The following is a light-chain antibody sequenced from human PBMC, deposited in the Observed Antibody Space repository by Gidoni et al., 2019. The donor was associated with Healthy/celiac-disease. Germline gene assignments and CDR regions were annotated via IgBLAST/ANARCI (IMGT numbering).Light chain of an antibody. CDR2: WAS. CDR1: QRVLYSSNNKNY. V-gene: IGKV4-1*01. CDR3: QQYYSTPLT. J-gene: IGKJ4*01. Sequence: IVMTQSPDSLAVSLGERATINCKSSQRVLYSSNNKNYLAWYQQKPGQPPKLLIYWASTRESGVPDRFSGSGSRTYFTLTISSLQAEDVAVYYCQQYYSTPLTFGGGTKVEIK.